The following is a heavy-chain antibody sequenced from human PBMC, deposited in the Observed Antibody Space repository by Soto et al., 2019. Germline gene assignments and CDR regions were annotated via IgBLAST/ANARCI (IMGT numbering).Heavy chain of an antibody. J-gene: IGHJ6*02. CDR1: GFTFSSYS. CDR2: ISSSSSYI. D-gene: IGHD5-18*01. Sequence: EVQLVESGGGLVKPGGSLRIYCAASGFTFSSYSMNWVRQAPGKGLEWVSSISSSSSYIYYADSVKGRFTISRDKAKNSLYLQMNSLRAEEKAVYYCARDDSDGLDTVMDVWGQGTTVTVSS. V-gene: IGHV3-21*01. CDR3: ARDDSDGLDTVMDV.